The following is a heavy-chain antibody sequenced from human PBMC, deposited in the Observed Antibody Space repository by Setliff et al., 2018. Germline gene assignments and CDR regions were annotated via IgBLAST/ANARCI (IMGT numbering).Heavy chain of an antibody. D-gene: IGHD2-15*01. V-gene: IGHV1-18*01. CDR2: ISAYNGNT. CDR1: GYTSTSYG. Sequence: ASVKVSCKASGYTSTSYGISWVRQAPGQGLEWMGWISAYNGNTNYAQKLQGRVTMTTDTSTSTAYMELRSLRSDDTAVYYCARMSHCSGGSCYSGYWGQGTLVTVSS. J-gene: IGHJ4*02. CDR3: ARMSHCSGGSCYSGY.